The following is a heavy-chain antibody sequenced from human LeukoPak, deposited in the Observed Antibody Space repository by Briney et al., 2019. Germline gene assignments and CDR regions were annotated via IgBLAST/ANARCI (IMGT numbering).Heavy chain of an antibody. V-gene: IGHV4-4*07. J-gene: IGHJ4*02. Sequence: PSETLSLTCTASGGSISTYYWSWVRQPAGKGLEWIGRIHTSGSVDYNPSLNSRGTMSVDTSKKQFSLTLSSVTAADTAMYYCAREGSMTARPFVSIDYWGQGTLVTVSS. D-gene: IGHD6-6*01. CDR3: AREGSMTARPFVSIDY. CDR2: IHTSGSV. CDR1: GGSISTYY.